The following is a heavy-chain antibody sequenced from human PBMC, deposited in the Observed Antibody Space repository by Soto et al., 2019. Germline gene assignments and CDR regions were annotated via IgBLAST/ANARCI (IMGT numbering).Heavy chain of an antibody. V-gene: IGHV3-33*01. CDR3: ARDERAGWGRVYNWFDP. D-gene: IGHD3-10*01. CDR2: IWYDGSNK. CDR1: GFTFSSYG. Sequence: PGGSLRLSCAASGFTFSSYGMHWVRQAPGKGLEWVAVIWYDGSNKYYADSVKGRFTISRDNSKNTLYLQMNSLRAEDTAVYYCARDERAGWGRVYNWFDPWGKGTLVTVDS. J-gene: IGHJ5*02.